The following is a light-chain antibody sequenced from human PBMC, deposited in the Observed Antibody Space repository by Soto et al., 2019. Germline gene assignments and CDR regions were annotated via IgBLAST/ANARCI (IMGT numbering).Light chain of an antibody. V-gene: IGKV3-15*01. CDR1: QSVSRN. Sequence: EVVMTQSAATLSVSPGDGATLSGRASQSVSRNLAWYQQKPGQAPRLLISGASTRATGIPARFRGSGSGTEFTLSISSLQSEDVAVYYCQQYVYWPWTFGQGTKVEVK. CDR2: GAS. J-gene: IGKJ1*01. CDR3: QQYVYWPWT.